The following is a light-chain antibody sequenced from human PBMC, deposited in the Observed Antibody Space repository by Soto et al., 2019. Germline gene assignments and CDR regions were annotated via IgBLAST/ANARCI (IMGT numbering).Light chain of an antibody. CDR3: QKGDSFPFT. V-gene: IGKV1-12*01. CDR1: QDISSW. CDR2: AAS. J-gene: IGKJ4*01. Sequence: DIQMTQSPSSVSASVGDRVIITCRASQDISSWVAWYQQKPGKAPKLLISAASSLQSGVPRRFRGSRSGTDFTLIISSLQPEDFATYFCQKGDSFPFTFRGGTKVEI.